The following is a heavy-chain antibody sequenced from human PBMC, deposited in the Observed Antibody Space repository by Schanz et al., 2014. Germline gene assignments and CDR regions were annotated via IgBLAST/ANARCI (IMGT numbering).Heavy chain of an antibody. CDR3: ARNIIATARAYDI. CDR2: INVYNGDT. CDR1: GYSFSAYY. J-gene: IGHJ3*02. V-gene: IGHV1-18*04. D-gene: IGHD6-13*01. Sequence: QVQLVQSGAELKNPGASVKVSCKASGYSFSAYYIHWMRQAPGQGLEWLGGINVYNGDTKFAKTVQDRVTVSTDTSTSTAYMELRSLRSDDTAVYYCARNIIATARAYDIWGQGTMVTVSS.